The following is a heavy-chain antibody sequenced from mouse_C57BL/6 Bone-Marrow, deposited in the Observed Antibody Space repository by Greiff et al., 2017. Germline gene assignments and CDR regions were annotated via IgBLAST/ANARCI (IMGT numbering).Heavy chain of an antibody. CDR2: IDPENGDT. V-gene: IGHV14-4*01. J-gene: IGHJ4*01. CDR3: ALNYYGNYHYAMDY. Sequence: EVQLQQSGAELVRPGASVKLSCTASGFNIKDDYMHWVKQRPEQGLEWIGWIDPENGDTEYASKFQGKATITADTSSNTAYLQLSSLTSEDTAVYYWALNYYGNYHYAMDYWGQGTSVTVSS. D-gene: IGHD2-1*01. CDR1: GFNIKDDY.